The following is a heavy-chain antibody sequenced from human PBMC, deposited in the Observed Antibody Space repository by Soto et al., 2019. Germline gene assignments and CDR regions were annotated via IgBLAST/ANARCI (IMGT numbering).Heavy chain of an antibody. CDR3: AKPWGMNYGDYVGFGSRWYFDL. V-gene: IGHV3-48*01. CDR1: GFTFSSYS. Sequence: GVSLRLSCAASGFTFSSYSMNWVRQAPGKGLEWVSYISSSSSTIYYADSVKGRFTISRDNAKNSLYLQMNSLRAEDTAVYYCAKPWGMNYGDYVGFGSRWYFDLWGRGTLVTVSS. J-gene: IGHJ2*01. D-gene: IGHD4-17*01. CDR2: ISSSSSTI.